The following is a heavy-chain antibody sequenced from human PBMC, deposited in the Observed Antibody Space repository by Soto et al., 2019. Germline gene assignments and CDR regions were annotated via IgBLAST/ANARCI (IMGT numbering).Heavy chain of an antibody. Sequence: SETLSLTCAVYGGSFSGYYWSWIRQPPGKGLEWIGEINHSGSTNYNPSLKSRVTISVDTSKNQFSLKLSSVTAADTAVYYCARGRRTMDIVVVVAAVPYNWFDPWGQGTLVTVSS. D-gene: IGHD2-15*01. CDR2: INHSGST. V-gene: IGHV4-34*01. J-gene: IGHJ5*02. CDR3: ARGRRTMDIVVVVAAVPYNWFDP. CDR1: GGSFSGYY.